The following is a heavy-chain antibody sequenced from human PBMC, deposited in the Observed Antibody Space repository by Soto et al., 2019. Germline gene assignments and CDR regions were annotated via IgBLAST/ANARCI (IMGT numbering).Heavy chain of an antibody. CDR1: GYTFTSYD. CDR3: ARDAAAAGIFDY. V-gene: IGHV1-8*01. J-gene: IGHJ4*02. D-gene: IGHD6-13*01. Sequence: GASVKVSCKASGYTFTSYDINWVRQATGQGLEWMGWMNPNSGNTGYAQKFQGRVTMTRNTSISTAYMELSSLRSEDTAVYYCARDAAAAGIFDYWGQGTLVTVSS. CDR2: MNPNSGNT.